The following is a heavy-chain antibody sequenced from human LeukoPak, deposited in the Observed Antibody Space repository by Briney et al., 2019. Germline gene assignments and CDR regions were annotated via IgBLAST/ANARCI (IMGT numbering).Heavy chain of an antibody. D-gene: IGHD6-19*01. V-gene: IGHV3-23*01. CDR3: ARDSIVVAGTDY. Sequence: GGSLRLSCAASGFTFSNYAMSWVRRAPGMGLEWISSIDISGGNPYYADSVKGRFTISRDNSKNTLYLQMNSLRAEDTAVYYCARDSIVVAGTDYWGQGTLVTVSS. J-gene: IGHJ4*02. CDR2: IDISGGNP. CDR1: GFTFSNYA.